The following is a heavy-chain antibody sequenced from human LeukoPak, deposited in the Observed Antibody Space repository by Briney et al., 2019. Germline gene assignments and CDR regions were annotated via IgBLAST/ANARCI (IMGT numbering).Heavy chain of an antibody. CDR2: TYYRSKWRD. Sequence: SQTLSLTCDISGDSVSSNSAVWNWIRQSPSRGLEWLGKTYYRSKWRDDSAVSVRGRVTITPDTSKNQFPLQLSSVTPEDTAVYYCARSGRYTFDYWGQGILVTVSS. J-gene: IGHJ4*02. D-gene: IGHD1-26*01. CDR3: ARSGRYTFDY. V-gene: IGHV6-1*01. CDR1: GDSVSSNSAV.